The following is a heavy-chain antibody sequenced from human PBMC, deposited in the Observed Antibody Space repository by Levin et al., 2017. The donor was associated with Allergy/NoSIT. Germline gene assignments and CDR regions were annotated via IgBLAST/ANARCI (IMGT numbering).Heavy chain of an antibody. CDR1: GGTFSSYA. J-gene: IGHJ4*02. V-gene: IGHV1-69*13. Sequence: SVKVSCKASGGTFSSYAISWVRQAPGQGLEWMGGIIPIFGTANYAQKFQGRVTITADESTSTAYMELSSLRSEDTAVYYCARGNSSGWYIFDYWGQGTLVTVSS. D-gene: IGHD6-19*01. CDR3: ARGNSSGWYIFDY. CDR2: IIPIFGTA.